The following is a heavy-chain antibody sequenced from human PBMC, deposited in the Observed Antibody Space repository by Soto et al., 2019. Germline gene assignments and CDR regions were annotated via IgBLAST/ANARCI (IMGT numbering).Heavy chain of an antibody. CDR1: GFTFSSYG. CDR2: ISYDGSSK. D-gene: IGHD3-3*01. CDR3: SKDITVFGVVMPSYFDY. J-gene: IGHJ4*02. V-gene: IGHV3-30*18. Sequence: QVQLVESGGGVVQPGRSLILSCAASGFTFSSYGMHWVRQAPGKGLEWVPVISYDGSSKYYADSVKGRFTISRDNSKNMLYLQMNSLRAEDTAVYYCSKDITVFGVVMPSYFDYWGQGTLVTGYS.